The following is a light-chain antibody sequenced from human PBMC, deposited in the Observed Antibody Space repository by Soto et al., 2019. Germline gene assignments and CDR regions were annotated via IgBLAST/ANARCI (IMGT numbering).Light chain of an antibody. CDR3: QKYNSAPSLT. V-gene: IGKV1-27*01. CDR1: QGISNY. Sequence: DIQMTQSPSSLSASVGDRVTITCRASQGISNYLAWYQQRPGKVPKLLIYAASTLQSGVPSRFSGSGSGTDFTLTISSLQPEDVATYYCQKYNSAPSLTFGGGTKVEIK. J-gene: IGKJ4*01. CDR2: AAS.